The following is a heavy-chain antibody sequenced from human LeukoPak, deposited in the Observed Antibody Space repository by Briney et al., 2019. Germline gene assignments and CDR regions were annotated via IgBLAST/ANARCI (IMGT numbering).Heavy chain of an antibody. CDR2: IYPGGSDT. CDR3: AGTIRYCSGGSCYSDAFDI. V-gene: IGHV5-51*01. J-gene: IGHJ3*02. Sequence: GESLKISCKGSGYSFTSYWIGWVRQMPGKGLEWMGIIYPGGSDTRYSPSFQGQVTISADKSISTAYLQLSSLTASDTAMYYCAGTIRYCSGGSCYSDAFDIWGQGTMVTVSS. CDR1: GYSFTSYW. D-gene: IGHD2-15*01.